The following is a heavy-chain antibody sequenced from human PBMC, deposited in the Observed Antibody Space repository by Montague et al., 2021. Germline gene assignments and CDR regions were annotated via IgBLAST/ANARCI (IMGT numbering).Heavy chain of an antibody. CDR1: GGSLSEYY. CDR3: ASDRGRFDY. J-gene: IGHJ4*02. D-gene: IGHD3-10*01. CDR2: VSHIGST. V-gene: IGHV4-34*01. Sequence: SETLSLTCGVSGGSLSEYYWTWIRQSPEKGLEWIGEVSHIGSTNYNPSLKSRVTMSVDKSKNQFSLKLRSVTAADTAVYYCASDRGRFDYWGQGTVVTVSS.